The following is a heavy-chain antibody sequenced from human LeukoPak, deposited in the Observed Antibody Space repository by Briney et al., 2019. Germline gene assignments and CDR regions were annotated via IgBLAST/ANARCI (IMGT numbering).Heavy chain of an antibody. CDR1: GYSFTSYW. D-gene: IGHD1-26*01. CDR3: ARHVSGSYYYAFDYYFDY. Sequence: GESLKISCKGSGYSFTSYWIGWVRQMPGKGLEWMGIIYPGDSDTRYSPSFQGQVTISADKSISTAYLQWSSLKASDTAMYYCARHVSGSYYYAFDYYFDYWGQGTLVTVSS. CDR2: IYPGDSDT. V-gene: IGHV5-51*01. J-gene: IGHJ4*02.